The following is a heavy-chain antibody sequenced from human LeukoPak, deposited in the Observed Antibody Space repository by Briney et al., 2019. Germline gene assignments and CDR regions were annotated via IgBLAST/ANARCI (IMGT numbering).Heavy chain of an antibody. D-gene: IGHD3-10*01. CDR3: ATMTYYYGSGSYYPFYY. CDR2: INPNSGGT. Sequence: ASVKVSCKASGYTFTGYYMHWVRQAPGQGLEWMGWINPNSGGTNYAQKFQGRVTMTRDTSISTAYMELSSLRSGDTAVYYCATMTYYYGSGSYYPFYYWGQGTLVTVSS. V-gene: IGHV1-2*02. CDR1: GYTFTGYY. J-gene: IGHJ4*02.